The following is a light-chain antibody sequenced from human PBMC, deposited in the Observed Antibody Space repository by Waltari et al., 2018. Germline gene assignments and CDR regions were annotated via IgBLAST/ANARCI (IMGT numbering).Light chain of an antibody. CDR1: ESISNY. Sequence: DIQMTQSPFSLSSSLGDRVTITCRASESISNYVNWYQQKPGRAPKVLIYSASSLQSGVPSRFSGSGSGTNFTLTISSLQPEDSATYYCQQSYNTPVTFGQGTKLEIK. CDR3: QQSYNTPVT. J-gene: IGKJ2*01. V-gene: IGKV1-39*01. CDR2: SAS.